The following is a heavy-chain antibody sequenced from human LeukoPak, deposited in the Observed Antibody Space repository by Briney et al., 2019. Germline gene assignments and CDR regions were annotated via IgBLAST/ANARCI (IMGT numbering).Heavy chain of an antibody. V-gene: IGHV3-21*01. D-gene: IGHD2-15*01. CDR1: GVSLSSYS. J-gene: IGHJ6*02. CDR3: ATGLGIVVVVAATPGAVDV. CDR2: ITSSRIYI. Sequence: GGSLRLSCAASGVSLSSYSRNWVRHAPGRGLEWVSSITSSRIYINYADSVKGRFTISRDNAKNSLYLQMNSLRAEDTAVYYCATGLGIVVVVAATPGAVDVWGQGTTVTVSS.